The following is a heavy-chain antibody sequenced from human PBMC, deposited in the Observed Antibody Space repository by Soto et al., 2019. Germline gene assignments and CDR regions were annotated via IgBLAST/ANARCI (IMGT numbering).Heavy chain of an antibody. CDR2: INPSGGST. J-gene: IGHJ5*02. V-gene: IGHV1-46*01. Sequence: GASVKVSCKASGYTFTSYYMHWVRQAPGQGLEWMGIINPSGGSTSYAQKFQGRVTMTRDTSTSTVYMELSSLRSEDTAVYYCARDYCPVGSCSGSWFDPWGQGTLVTVS. D-gene: IGHD2-15*01. CDR3: ARDYCPVGSCSGSWFDP. CDR1: GYTFTSYY.